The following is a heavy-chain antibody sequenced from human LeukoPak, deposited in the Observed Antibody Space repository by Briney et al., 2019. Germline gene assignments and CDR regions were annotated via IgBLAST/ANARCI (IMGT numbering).Heavy chain of an antibody. D-gene: IGHD4-17*01. Sequence: GGSLRLSCAASGFAFSDYAVNWVRQAPGKGLEWVSAISPSGATTYYADSVKGRFTISRDNSKNTLYLQMNSLRAEDTAIYYCAKKMTTSDPWGQGTLVTVSS. CDR1: GFAFSDYA. V-gene: IGHV3-23*01. J-gene: IGHJ5*02. CDR3: AKKMTTSDP. CDR2: ISPSGATT.